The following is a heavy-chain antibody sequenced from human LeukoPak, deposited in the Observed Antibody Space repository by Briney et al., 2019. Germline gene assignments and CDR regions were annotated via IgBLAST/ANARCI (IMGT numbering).Heavy chain of an antibody. J-gene: IGHJ6*02. Sequence: GGSLRLSCAASGFTVDSNYLSWVRQAPGKGLEWVSTIYTGGNTYYAASVKGRFTISRDFSKNTVFLHMNSLRAEDTAMYYCAREMIYSSKYYYYGMDVWGQGTTVTVSS. D-gene: IGHD4-11*01. V-gene: IGHV3-53*01. CDR2: IYTGGNT. CDR1: GFTVDSNY. CDR3: AREMIYSSKYYYYGMDV.